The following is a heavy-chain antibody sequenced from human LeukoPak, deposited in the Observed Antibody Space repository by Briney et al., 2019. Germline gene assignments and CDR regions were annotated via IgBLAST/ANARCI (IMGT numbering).Heavy chain of an antibody. V-gene: IGHV3-48*01. Sequence: GGSLRLSCEASGFTFSSYSMNWVRQAPGKGLEWISYISTSTTTIYYANSVKGRFTISRDNAKNSLYLQMNSLRAEDTALYYCARAGLYNWDYEGTTYFDFWGQGTLVTVSA. CDR3: ARAGLYNWDYEGTTYFDF. D-gene: IGHD1-7*01. J-gene: IGHJ4*02. CDR2: ISTSTTTI. CDR1: GFTFSSYS.